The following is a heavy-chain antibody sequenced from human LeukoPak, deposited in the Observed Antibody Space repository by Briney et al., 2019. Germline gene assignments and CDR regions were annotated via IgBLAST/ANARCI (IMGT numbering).Heavy chain of an antibody. J-gene: IGHJ6*04. CDR3: AELGITMIGGV. V-gene: IGHV3-23*01. CDR2: ISGSGGST. CDR1: GFTFSSYA. D-gene: IGHD3-10*02. Sequence: GGSLRLSCAASGFTFSSYAMSWVRQAPGKGLEWVSAISGSGGSTYYADSAKGRFTISRDNAKNSLYLQMNSLRAEDTAVYYCAELGITMIGGVWGKGTTVTISS.